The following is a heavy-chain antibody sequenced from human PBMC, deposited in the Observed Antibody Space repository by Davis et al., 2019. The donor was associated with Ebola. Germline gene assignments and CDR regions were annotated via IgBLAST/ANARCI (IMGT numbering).Heavy chain of an antibody. Sequence: PGGSLRLSCAASGFTFSSYWMSWVRQAPGKGLEWVSAISGTDGTTYYADSVKGRFTISRDNSKSTLYLQMNSLRVEDTAVYYCAKGSGTYKGLGDYWGQGTLVTVSS. CDR3: AKGSGTYKGLGDY. CDR1: GFTFSSYW. CDR2: ISGTDGTT. V-gene: IGHV3-23*01. J-gene: IGHJ4*02. D-gene: IGHD1-26*01.